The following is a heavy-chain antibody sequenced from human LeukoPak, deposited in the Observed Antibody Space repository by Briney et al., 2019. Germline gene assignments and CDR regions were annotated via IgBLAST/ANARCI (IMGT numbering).Heavy chain of an antibody. D-gene: IGHD3-10*01. CDR1: GFSFSSYW. V-gene: IGHV3-7*01. CDR3: ARVITPRDC. CDR2: IKQDGSGK. J-gene: IGHJ4*02. Sequence: GGSLRLSCVASGFSFSSYWMSWVRQAPGKGLEWVANIKQDGSGKYYVDSVKGRFTISRDNTKNSLYLQMDSLRAEDTATYYCARVITPRDCWGQGTLVTVSS.